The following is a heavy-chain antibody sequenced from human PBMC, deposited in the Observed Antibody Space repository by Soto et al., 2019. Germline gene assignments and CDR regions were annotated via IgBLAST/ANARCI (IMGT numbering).Heavy chain of an antibody. CDR2: VSAYNGNT. CDR1: GYTFTSYG. Sequence: QVQLVQSGAEVKQPGASVKVSCTASGYTFTSYGISWVRQAPGQGLERIGWVSAYNGNTNYAKKLQGRDTMTTDTSTRTASMELMRLRSDDTSVDYCARETVATIIAYYYYGGMDVWGQETTDTVSS. J-gene: IGHJ6*02. V-gene: IGHV1-18*01. D-gene: IGHD5-12*01. CDR3: ARETVATIIAYYYYGGMDV.